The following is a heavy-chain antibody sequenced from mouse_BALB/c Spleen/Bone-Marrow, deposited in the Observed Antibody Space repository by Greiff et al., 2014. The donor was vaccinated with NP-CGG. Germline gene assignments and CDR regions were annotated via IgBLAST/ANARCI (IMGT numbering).Heavy chain of an antibody. CDR1: GFTFSNFG. D-gene: IGHD2-4*01. Sequence: VQLKQSGGGLVQPGGSRKLSCAASGFTFSNFGMHWARQAPEKGLEWVAYISGGSSSIYYGDTVKGRFTISRDNPKNTLFLQMTSLRSEDTAMYFCSRGEDYDGYAMDYWGQGTSITVSS. J-gene: IGHJ4*01. CDR2: ISGGSSSI. V-gene: IGHV5-17*02. CDR3: SRGEDYDGYAMDY.